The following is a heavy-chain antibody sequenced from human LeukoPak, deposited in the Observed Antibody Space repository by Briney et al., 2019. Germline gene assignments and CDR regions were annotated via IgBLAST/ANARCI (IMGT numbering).Heavy chain of an antibody. CDR3: ARDGGYSYGYGIDY. D-gene: IGHD5-18*01. CDR1: GFTFSDYY. Sequence: PGGSLRLSCAASGFTFSDYYMSWIRQAPGKGLEWVSYISSSSSYTNYADSVKGRFTISRDNAENTLYLQMNSLRAEDTAVYYCARDGGYSYGYGIDYWGQGTLVTVSS. J-gene: IGHJ4*02. V-gene: IGHV3-11*06. CDR2: ISSSSSYT.